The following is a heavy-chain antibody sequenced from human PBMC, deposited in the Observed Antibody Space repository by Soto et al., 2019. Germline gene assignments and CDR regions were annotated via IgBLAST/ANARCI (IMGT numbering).Heavy chain of an antibody. J-gene: IGHJ6*02. CDR1: RDTFSKYA. CDR3: ARGETYLGV. CDR2: IIPIFDSR. Sequence: QVQLVQSGAEVKKPGSSVKVSCKASRDTFSKYAFNWVRQAPGQGPEWMGWIIPIFDSRNYAEKFQGRVTITADESTSTAYMELRSLRFEDTAVYYCARGETYLGVWGQGTTVTVSS. D-gene: IGHD3-16*01. V-gene: IGHV1-69*01.